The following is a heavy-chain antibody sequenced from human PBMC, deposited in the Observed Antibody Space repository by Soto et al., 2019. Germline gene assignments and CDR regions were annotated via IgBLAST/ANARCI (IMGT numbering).Heavy chain of an antibody. CDR1: GFSLTTSGAG. CDR3: AHRYGGNYYRWYFDS. D-gene: IGHD1-26*01. J-gene: IGHJ4*02. Sequence: QITLKESGPSLVKPTQTLTLTCTYSGFSLTTSGAGVGWIRQPPGKALEWLALISWKDDKRYNPGLESRLTITKATSKKPVLLTLTNMDPVDTATYFCAHRYGGNYYRWYFDSWGQGTLVTVSS. CDR2: ISWKDDK. V-gene: IGHV2-5*01.